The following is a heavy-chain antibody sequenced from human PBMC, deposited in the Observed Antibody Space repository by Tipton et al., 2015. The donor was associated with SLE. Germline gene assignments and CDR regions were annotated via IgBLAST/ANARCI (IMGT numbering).Heavy chain of an antibody. V-gene: IGHV4-34*01. Sequence: TLSLTCAVYGGSFSGYSWSWIRQPPGKGLEWIGQTNPSGNTNYNPSLKSRVTISVDTSKNQFTLKLSSVTAADTAVYYCARAVGYVAAANSPGWFDAWGQGTLVTVSS. D-gene: IGHD6-13*01. CDR2: TNPSGNT. J-gene: IGHJ5*02. CDR1: GGSFSGYS. CDR3: ARAVGYVAAANSPGWFDA.